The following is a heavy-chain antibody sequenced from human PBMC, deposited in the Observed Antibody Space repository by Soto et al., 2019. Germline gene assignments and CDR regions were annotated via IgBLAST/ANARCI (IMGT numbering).Heavy chain of an antibody. J-gene: IGHJ4*02. CDR3: ARERWFGY. D-gene: IGHD3-10*01. V-gene: IGHV4-59*01. Sequence: QVQLQESGPGLVKPSETLSLTCTVSGGSISGYYWSWIRQPPGKGLEWIGYISYSGSTNYNPSLQSRVTISVDTSKNQFSLKLSSVTAADTAVYYCARERWFGYWGQGTLVTVSS. CDR2: ISYSGST. CDR1: GGSISGYY.